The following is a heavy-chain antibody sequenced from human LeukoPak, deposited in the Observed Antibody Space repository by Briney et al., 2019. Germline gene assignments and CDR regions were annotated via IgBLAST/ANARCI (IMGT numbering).Heavy chain of an antibody. D-gene: IGHD6-6*01. J-gene: IGHJ5*02. Sequence: SETLSLTCTVSGGSISSGGYYWSWLRQHPGKGLEWIGYIYYSGSTYYNPSLKSRVTITVDTSKNQFSLKLSSVTAADTAVYYCARDSGQLGLNWFDPWGQGTLVTVSS. V-gene: IGHV4-31*03. CDR3: ARDSGQLGLNWFDP. CDR1: GGSISSGGYY. CDR2: IYYSGST.